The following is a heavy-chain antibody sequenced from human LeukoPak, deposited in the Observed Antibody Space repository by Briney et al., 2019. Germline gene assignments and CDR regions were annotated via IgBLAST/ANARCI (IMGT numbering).Heavy chain of an antibody. CDR3: ARGKRHYDFWSGYSPMDV. Sequence: SETLSLTCTVSGYSINSGYYWGWIRQPPGKGLEWIAIIYHSGSTYYNPSLKSRVTISVDTSKNQFSLKLSSVTAADTAVYYCARGKRHYDFWSGYSPMDVWGKGTTVTVSS. CDR1: GYSINSGYY. V-gene: IGHV4-38-2*02. CDR2: IYHSGST. J-gene: IGHJ6*04. D-gene: IGHD3-3*01.